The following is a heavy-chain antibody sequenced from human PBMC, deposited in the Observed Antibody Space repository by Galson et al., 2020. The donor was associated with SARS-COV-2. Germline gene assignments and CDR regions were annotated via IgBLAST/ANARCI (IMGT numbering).Heavy chain of an antibody. CDR2: IYHSGST. V-gene: IGHV4-4*02. Sequence: SETLSLTCAVSGGSISSSNWWSWVRQPPGKGLEWIGEIYHSGSTNYNPSLKSRVTISVDKSKNQFSLKLSSVTAADTAVYYCARVGNYYDSSGYYTGGSDYWGQGTLVTVSS. D-gene: IGHD3-22*01. J-gene: IGHJ4*02. CDR3: ARVGNYYDSSGYYTGGSDY. CDR1: GGSISSSNW.